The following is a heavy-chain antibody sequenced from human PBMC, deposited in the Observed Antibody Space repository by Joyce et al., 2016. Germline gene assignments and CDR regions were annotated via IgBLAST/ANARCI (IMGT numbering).Heavy chain of an antibody. D-gene: IGHD3-16*01. V-gene: IGHV2-70*01. CDR3: GRMPRGGVGRAFDV. CDR2: INWDDEK. J-gene: IGHJ3*01. Sequence: QVALRESGPALLNPTQILTLTCTFSGFSLNTRGLCVSWIRQPPGRALEWLAFINWDDEKYYSTSLKSRLTITKDTAKNEVVLTMANVDPVDTGTYYCGRMPRGGVGRAFDVWGQGTVVTVSS. CDR1: GFSLNTRGLC.